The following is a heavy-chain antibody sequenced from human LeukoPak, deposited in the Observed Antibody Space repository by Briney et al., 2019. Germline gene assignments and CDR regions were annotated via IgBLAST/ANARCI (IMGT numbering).Heavy chain of an antibody. V-gene: IGHV4-31*03. J-gene: IGHJ6*02. CDR2: IYYSGST. Sequence: PSETLSLTCTASGGSISNDGYYWSWIRQHPGKGLEWIGYIYYSGSTYYNPSLKSRVTISVDTSKNQFSLKLSSVTAADTAVYYCARDPASPYYYYGMDVWGQGTTVTVSS. CDR1: GGSISNDGYY. CDR3: ARDPASPYYYYGMDV.